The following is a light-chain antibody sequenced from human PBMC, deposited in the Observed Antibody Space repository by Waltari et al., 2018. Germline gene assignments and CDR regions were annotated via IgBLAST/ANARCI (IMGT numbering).Light chain of an antibody. Sequence: QSALTQPASVSGSPGQSITISCTGTSSDVGCYNYVPWYQQHPGKAPKLMIYEVSNRPSGVSNRFSGSKSGNTASLTISGLQAEDEADYYCSSYTSSSTHNYVFGTGTKVTVL. J-gene: IGLJ1*01. CDR2: EVS. V-gene: IGLV2-14*01. CDR1: SSDVGCYNY. CDR3: SSYTSSSTHNYV.